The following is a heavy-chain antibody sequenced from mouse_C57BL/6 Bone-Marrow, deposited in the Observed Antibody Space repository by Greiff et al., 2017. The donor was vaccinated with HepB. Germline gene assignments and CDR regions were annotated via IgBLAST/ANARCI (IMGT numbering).Heavy chain of an antibody. Sequence: EVQGVESGGGLVKPGGSLKLSCAASGFTFSDYGMHWVRQAPEKGLEWVAYISSGSSTIYYADTVKGRFTISRYNAKNTLFLQMTSLRSEDTAMYYCARAITTVVMDYWGQGTSVTVSS. J-gene: IGHJ4*01. V-gene: IGHV5-17*01. D-gene: IGHD1-1*01. CDR3: ARAITTVVMDY. CDR2: ISSGSSTI. CDR1: GFTFSDYG.